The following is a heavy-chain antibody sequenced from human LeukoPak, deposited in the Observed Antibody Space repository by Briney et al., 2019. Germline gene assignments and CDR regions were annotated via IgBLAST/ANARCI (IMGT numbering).Heavy chain of an antibody. CDR2: IWYGGSNK. V-gene: IGHV3-33*08. CDR1: GFTFSSYG. CDR3: ARDLEQLYYFDY. D-gene: IGHD6-13*01. J-gene: IGHJ4*02. Sequence: PGGSLRLSCAASGFTFSSYGMHWVRQAPGKGLEWVAVIWYGGSNKYYADSVKGRFTISRDNSKNTLYLQMNSLRAEDTAVYYCARDLEQLYYFDYWGQGTLVTVSS.